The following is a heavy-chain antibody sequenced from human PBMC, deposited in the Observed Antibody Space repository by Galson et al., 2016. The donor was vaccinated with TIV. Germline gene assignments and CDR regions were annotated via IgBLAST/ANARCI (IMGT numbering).Heavy chain of an antibody. J-gene: IGHJ4*02. CDR2: IKSNFDGGTT. D-gene: IGHD2-15*01. V-gene: IGHV3-15*01. CDR1: GFIFSNAW. Sequence: SLRLSCAASGFIFSNAWMSWVRQAPGKGLEWVGRIKSNFDGGTTDYAEPVKGRFTISRHDSKNTLFLRMNRLKTEDTAVYYCTTELGYCSGGYCYYFDYWGQGTLVTVSS. CDR3: TTELGYCSGGYCYYFDY.